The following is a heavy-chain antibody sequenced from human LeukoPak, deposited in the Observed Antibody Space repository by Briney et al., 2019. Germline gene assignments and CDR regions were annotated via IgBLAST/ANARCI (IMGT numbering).Heavy chain of an antibody. CDR1: GGTFSSYA. Sequence: GASVKVSCKASGGTFSSYAISWVRQAPGQGLEWMGGIIPIFGTANYAQKFQGRVTITTDESTSTAYMELSSLRSEDTAVYYCARELRAGHYMDVWGQGTLVTVSS. CDR2: IIPIFGTA. J-gene: IGHJ4*02. CDR3: ARELRAGHYMDV. D-gene: IGHD3-16*01. V-gene: IGHV1-69*05.